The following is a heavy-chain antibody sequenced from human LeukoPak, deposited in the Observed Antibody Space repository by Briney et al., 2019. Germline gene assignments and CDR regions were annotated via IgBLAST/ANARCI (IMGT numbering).Heavy chain of an antibody. J-gene: IGHJ4*02. CDR2: IKEDGTET. D-gene: IGHD5-24*01. V-gene: IGHV3-7*03. CDR1: GFMFSSNW. Sequence: GGSLRLSCAASGFMFSSNWMSWVRRAPGKGLEWVANIKEDGTETYYVDSVKGRFTISRDNAKNSLYLQMNSLRVEDTAVYYCAKEGRSLQTYWGQGTLVTVSS. CDR3: AKEGRSLQTY.